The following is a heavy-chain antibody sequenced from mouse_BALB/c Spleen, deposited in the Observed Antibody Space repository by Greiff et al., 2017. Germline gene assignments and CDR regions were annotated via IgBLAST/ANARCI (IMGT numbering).Heavy chain of an antibody. D-gene: IGHD3-1*01. CDR2: INPNNGGT. Sequence: VQLKQSGPELVKPGASVKIPCKASGYTFTDYNMDWVKQSHGKSLEWIGDINPNNGGTIYNQKFKGKATLTVDKSSSTAYMELRSLTSEDTAVYYCAIYSSAFAYWGQGTLVTVSA. CDR3: AIYSSAFAY. V-gene: IGHV1-18*01. CDR1: GYTFTDYN. J-gene: IGHJ3*01.